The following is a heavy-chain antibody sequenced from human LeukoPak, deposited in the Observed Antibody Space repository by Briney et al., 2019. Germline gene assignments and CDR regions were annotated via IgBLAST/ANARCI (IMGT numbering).Heavy chain of an antibody. CDR3: ARGVEPLTANTLAY. Sequence: GGSLRLSCAASGFTVITNDMTWVRQAPGKGLEWVSVLYSDGNTKYADSVQGRFTISRDNSKNTLHLEMNSLSPDDTAVYYCARGVEPLTANTLAYWGQGTLVTVSS. CDR2: LYSDGNT. CDR1: GFTVITND. V-gene: IGHV3-53*01. D-gene: IGHD2-21*02. J-gene: IGHJ4*02.